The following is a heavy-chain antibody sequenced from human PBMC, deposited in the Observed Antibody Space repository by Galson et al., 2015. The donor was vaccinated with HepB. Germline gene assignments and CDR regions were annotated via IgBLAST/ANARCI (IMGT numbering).Heavy chain of an antibody. CDR2: TYYRSKWYN. CDR3: ARFARDFWSGSQHYYMDV. V-gene: IGHV6-1*01. Sequence: CAISGDSVSSNSAAWNWIRQPPSRGLEWLGRTYYRSKWYNDYAVSVKSRITINPDTSKNQFSLQLNSVTPEDTAVYYCARFARDFWSGSQHYYMDVWGKGTTVTVSS. D-gene: IGHD3-3*01. J-gene: IGHJ6*03. CDR1: GDSVSSNSAA.